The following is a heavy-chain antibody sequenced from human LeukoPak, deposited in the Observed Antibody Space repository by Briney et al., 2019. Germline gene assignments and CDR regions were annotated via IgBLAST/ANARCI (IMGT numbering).Heavy chain of an antibody. CDR3: ATVSYSSGWYFEN. Sequence: PGGSLRLSCAASGFTFSSYGMHWVRQAPGKGLEWVAVISYDGSNKYYADSVKGRFTISRDNSKNTLYLQMNSLRAEDTAVYYCATVSYSSGWYFENWGQGTLVTVSS. CDR2: ISYDGSNK. V-gene: IGHV3-30*03. CDR1: GFTFSSYG. J-gene: IGHJ4*02. D-gene: IGHD6-19*01.